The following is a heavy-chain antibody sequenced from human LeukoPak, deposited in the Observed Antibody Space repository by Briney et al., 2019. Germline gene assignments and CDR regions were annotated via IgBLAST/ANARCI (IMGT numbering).Heavy chain of an antibody. CDR1: GFTFSSYT. J-gene: IGHJ4*02. V-gene: IGHV3-48*01. D-gene: IGHD6-13*01. CDR3: ARDLSPAARGKYSSSWYPSSAFDY. CDR2: ISSGSSTI. Sequence: TGGSLRLSCAASGFTFSSYTMNWVRQAPGKGLEWISHISSGSSTIYYVDSVKGRFTVSRDNAKNSLYLQMNSLRAEDTAVYYCARDLSPAARGKYSSSWYPSSAFDYWGQGTLITVSS.